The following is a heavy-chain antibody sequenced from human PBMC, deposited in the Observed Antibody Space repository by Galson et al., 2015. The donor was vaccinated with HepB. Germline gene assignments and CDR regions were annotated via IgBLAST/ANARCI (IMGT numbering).Heavy chain of an antibody. CDR1: GYTLTELS. Sequence: SVKVSCKVPGYTLTELSMHWVRQAPGKGLEWMGGFDPEDGETIYAQKFQGRVTMTEDTSTDTAYMELSSLRSEDTAVYYCATGKQWLPESGYFDYWGQGTLVTVSS. J-gene: IGHJ4*02. V-gene: IGHV1-24*01. CDR3: ATGKQWLPESGYFDY. CDR2: FDPEDGET. D-gene: IGHD6-19*01.